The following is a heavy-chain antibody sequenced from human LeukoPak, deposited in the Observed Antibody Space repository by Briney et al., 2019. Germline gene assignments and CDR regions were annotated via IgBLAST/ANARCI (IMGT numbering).Heavy chain of an antibody. CDR3: ARSSGTIAAFGSYGGLYYMDV. D-gene: IGHD6-6*01. Sequence: ASVKVSCKASGYTFTMYYIHWVRQAPGQGLEWMGMINPSDGATTYTQRFQGRVAMTRDMSTTTVYMDLRSLRSEDTAVYYCARSSGTIAAFGSYGGLYYMDVWGKGTTVTVSS. CDR2: INPSDGAT. CDR1: GYTFTMYY. V-gene: IGHV1-46*01. J-gene: IGHJ6*03.